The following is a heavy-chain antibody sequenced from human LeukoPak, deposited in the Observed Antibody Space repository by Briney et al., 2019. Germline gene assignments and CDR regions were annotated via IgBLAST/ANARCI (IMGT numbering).Heavy chain of an antibody. CDR2: IRKSGGST. CDR3: ARSDIYDSSGYYYNFDY. D-gene: IGHD3-22*01. Sequence: GGSLRLSCAASGFTFSSYAMSWVRQAPGKGLEWVSAIRKSGGSTYYADSVKGQFTISRDNSKNTLYLQMNSLRAEDTGVYYCARSDIYDSSGYYYNFDYWGQGTLVTVSS. J-gene: IGHJ4*02. CDR1: GFTFSSYA. V-gene: IGHV3-23*01.